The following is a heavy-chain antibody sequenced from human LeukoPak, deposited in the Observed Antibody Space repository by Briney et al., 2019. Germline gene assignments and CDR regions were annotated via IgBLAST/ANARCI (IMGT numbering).Heavy chain of an antibody. CDR1: GYTFTSYG. V-gene: IGHV1-69*13. Sequence: GASVKVSCKASGYTFTSYGISWVRQAPGQGLEWMGGIIPIFGTANYAQKFQGRVTITADESTSTAYMELSSLRSEDTAVYYCARAQRVAAAGIFDYWGQGTLVTVSS. J-gene: IGHJ4*02. CDR3: ARAQRVAAAGIFDY. D-gene: IGHD6-13*01. CDR2: IIPIFGTA.